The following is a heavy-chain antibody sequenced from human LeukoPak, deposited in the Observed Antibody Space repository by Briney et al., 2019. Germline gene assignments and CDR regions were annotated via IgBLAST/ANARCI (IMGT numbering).Heavy chain of an antibody. D-gene: IGHD3-22*01. J-gene: IGHJ3*02. CDR1: GFTFSSYG. Sequence: GGSLRLSCAASGFTFSSYGMHWVRQAPGKGLEWVSAISGSGGSTYYADSVKGRFTISRDNSKNTLYLQMNSLRAEDTAVYYCAKALYYYDSSGYYYEGAFDIWGQGTMVTVSS. CDR3: AKALYYYDSSGYYYEGAFDI. CDR2: ISGSGGST. V-gene: IGHV3-23*01.